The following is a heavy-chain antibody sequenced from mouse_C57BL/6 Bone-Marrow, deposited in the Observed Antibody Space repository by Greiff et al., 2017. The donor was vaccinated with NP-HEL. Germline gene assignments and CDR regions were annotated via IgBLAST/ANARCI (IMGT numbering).Heavy chain of an antibody. V-gene: IGHV1-81*01. CDR2: IYPRSGNP. CDR3: AEYGYDEAMDY. Sequence: VQLQESGAELARPGASVKLSCKASGYTFTSYGISWVKQRPGQGLAWIGEIYPRSGNPSYNEKLKGKATLTADKSSSTAYMELRSLTSEDSAVYCCAEYGYDEAMDYWGQGTSVTVSS. CDR1: GYTFTSYG. D-gene: IGHD2-2*01. J-gene: IGHJ4*01.